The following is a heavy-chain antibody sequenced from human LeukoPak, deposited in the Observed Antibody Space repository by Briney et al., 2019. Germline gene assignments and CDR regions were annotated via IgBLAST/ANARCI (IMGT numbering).Heavy chain of an antibody. D-gene: IGHD6-19*01. J-gene: IGHJ4*02. CDR2: ISYDGSNK. CDR3: ARDPIAVAGTGRYFDY. Sequence: PGGSLRLSCAASGFTLSSYAMHWVRQAPGKGLEWVAVISYDGSNKYYADSVKGRFTISRDNSKNTLYLQMNSLRAEDTAVYYCARDPIAVAGTGRYFDYWGQGTLVTVSS. CDR1: GFTLSSYA. V-gene: IGHV3-30*04.